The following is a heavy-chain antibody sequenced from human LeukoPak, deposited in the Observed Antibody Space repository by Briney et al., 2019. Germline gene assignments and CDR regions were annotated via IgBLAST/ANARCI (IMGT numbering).Heavy chain of an antibody. D-gene: IGHD2/OR15-2a*01. Sequence: PSETLSLTCAVYGGSFNHYYWSWIRQPPGKGLEWIGEINHSGSAKSNPSLKSRVILSVDTSKNQFSLNLTSVTAAHTAVYFCASSTSTDPQLDPWGQGTLVTVSS. CDR3: ASSTSTDPQLDP. CDR2: INHSGSA. V-gene: IGHV4-34*01. CDR1: GGSFNHYY. J-gene: IGHJ5*02.